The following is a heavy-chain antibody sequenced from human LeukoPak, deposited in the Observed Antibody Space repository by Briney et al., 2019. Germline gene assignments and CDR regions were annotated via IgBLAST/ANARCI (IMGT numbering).Heavy chain of an antibody. D-gene: IGHD1/OR15-1a*01. CDR2: INHSGST. J-gene: IGHJ4*02. CDR1: GGSFSGYY. Sequence: SSETLSLTCAVYGGSFSGYYWSWIRQPPGKGLEWIGEINHSGSTNYNPSLKSRVTISVDTSKNQFSLKLSSVTAADTAVYYCAKPKQYWGQGTLVTVSS. CDR3: AKPKQY. V-gene: IGHV4-34*01.